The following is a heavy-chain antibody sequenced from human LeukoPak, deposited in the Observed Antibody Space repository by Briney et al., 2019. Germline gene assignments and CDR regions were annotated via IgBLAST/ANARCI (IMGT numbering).Heavy chain of an antibody. Sequence: SGTLSLTCTVSGVAICSSSYYWGWVRQPPRKGLEWVGSIYYSGSTYYNPSLKSRVTISVDTTKNQFSLKLSSVTAADTAVYYCARQARAVILRWVRGAFDIWRQATMVTDSS. J-gene: IGHJ3*02. D-gene: IGHD3-10*01. CDR3: ARQARAVILRWVRGAFDI. CDR2: IYYSGST. V-gene: IGHV4-39*01. CDR1: GVAICSSSYY.